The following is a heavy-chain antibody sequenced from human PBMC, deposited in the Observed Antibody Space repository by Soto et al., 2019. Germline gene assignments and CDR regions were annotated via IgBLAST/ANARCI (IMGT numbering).Heavy chain of an antibody. D-gene: IGHD2-8*01. Sequence: SVKVSCKASGGTFSSYAISWVRQAPGRGLEWMGGIIPIFGTANYAQKFQGRVTITADESTSTAYMELSSLRSEDTAVYYCARGYCTNGVCYVDYYYYGMDVWGQGTTVTVSS. CDR2: IIPIFGTA. J-gene: IGHJ6*02. CDR1: GGTFSSYA. V-gene: IGHV1-69*13. CDR3: ARGYCTNGVCYVDYYYYGMDV.